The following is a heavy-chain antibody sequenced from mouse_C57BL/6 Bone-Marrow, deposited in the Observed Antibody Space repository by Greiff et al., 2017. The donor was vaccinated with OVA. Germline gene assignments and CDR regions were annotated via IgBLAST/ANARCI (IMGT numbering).Heavy chain of an antibody. J-gene: IGHJ2*01. CDR3: ARGRGLRRGYYFDY. Sequence: QVQLHQSGTELVKPGASVKLSCKASGYTFTSYWMHWVKQRPGQGLEWIGNINPSNGGTNYNEKFKSKATLTVDKSSSTAYMQLSSLTSEDSAVYYCARGRGLRRGYYFDYWGQGTTLTVSS. V-gene: IGHV1-53*01. D-gene: IGHD2-4*01. CDR2: INPSNGGT. CDR1: GYTFTSYW.